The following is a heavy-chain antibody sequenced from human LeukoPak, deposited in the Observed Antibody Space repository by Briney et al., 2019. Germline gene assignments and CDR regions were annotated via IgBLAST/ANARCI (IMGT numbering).Heavy chain of an antibody. CDR2: IYYSGST. Sequence: SETLSLTCTVSGGSISSYYWSWIRQPPGKGLEWIGYIYYSGSTNYNPSLKSRVTISVDTSKNQFSLKLSSVTAADTAVYYCASSPAYYDSVYYYYGMDVWGQGTTVTVSS. V-gene: IGHV4-59*01. CDR1: GGSISSYY. D-gene: IGHD3-22*01. CDR3: ASSPAYYDSVYYYYGMDV. J-gene: IGHJ6*02.